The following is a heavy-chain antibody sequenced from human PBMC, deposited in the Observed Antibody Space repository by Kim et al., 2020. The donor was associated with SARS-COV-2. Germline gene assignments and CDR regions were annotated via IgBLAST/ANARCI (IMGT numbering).Heavy chain of an antibody. D-gene: IGHD1-7*01. Sequence: SETLSLTCTVSGGSISSYYWSWIRQPPGKGLEWIGYIYYSGSTNYNPSLKSRVTISVDTSKNQFSLKLSSVTAADTAVYYRARENWNYDFWFDPWGQGTLVTVSS. CDR1: GGSISSYY. J-gene: IGHJ5*02. CDR3: ARENWNYDFWFDP. V-gene: IGHV4-59*01. CDR2: IYYSGST.